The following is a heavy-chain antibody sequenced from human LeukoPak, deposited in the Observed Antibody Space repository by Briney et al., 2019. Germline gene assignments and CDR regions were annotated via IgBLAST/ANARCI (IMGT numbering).Heavy chain of an antibody. CDR2: IKQDGSDE. Sequence: GGSLRLSCAASGFTFSRYWMSWVRQAPGKGLECVANIKQDGSDEYYVDSVKGRFTISRDNAKNSLYLQMNSLRAEDTAVYYCARGSGQLGSDYWGQGTLVTVSS. J-gene: IGHJ4*02. CDR1: GFTFSRYW. CDR3: ARGSGQLGSDY. D-gene: IGHD7-27*01. V-gene: IGHV3-7*01.